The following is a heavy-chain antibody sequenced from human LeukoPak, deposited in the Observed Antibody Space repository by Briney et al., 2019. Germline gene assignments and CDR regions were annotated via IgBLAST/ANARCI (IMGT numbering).Heavy chain of an antibody. CDR1: GFTFSSYA. D-gene: IGHD3-22*01. J-gene: IGHJ6*02. Sequence: GGSLRLSCAASGFTFSSYAMSWVRQAPGKGLEWVSAISGSGSSTYYADSVKGRFTISRDNSKNTLYLQMNSLRAEDTAVYYCAKDTVPYYYDSSGYYYNYYYGMDVWGQGTTVTVSS. CDR3: AKDTVPYYYDSSGYYYNYYYGMDV. CDR2: ISGSGSST. V-gene: IGHV3-23*01.